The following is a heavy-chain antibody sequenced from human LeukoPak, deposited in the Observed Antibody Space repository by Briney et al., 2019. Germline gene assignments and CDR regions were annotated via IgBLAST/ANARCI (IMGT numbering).Heavy chain of an antibody. CDR2: INHSGST. J-gene: IGHJ3*02. Sequence: SETLSLTCAVYGGSFSGYYWSWIRQPPGKGLEWIGKINHSGSTNYNPSLKSRVTIPVDTSKNQFSLKLSSVTAADTAVYYCPRRIDAFDIWGQGTMVTVSS. CDR3: PRRIDAFDI. V-gene: IGHV4-34*01. CDR1: GGSFSGYY.